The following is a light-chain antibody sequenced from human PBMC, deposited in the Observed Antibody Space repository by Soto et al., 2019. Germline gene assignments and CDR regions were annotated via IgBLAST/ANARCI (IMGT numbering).Light chain of an antibody. CDR1: QRVSSH. CDR3: DQYKASAWT. Sequence: ETVMTQSPVTLSVSPCDTATLSCRASQRVSSHLAWYQQKPGQPPRLLIYAASTRATGIAGRCSGSGSETELTLTIRSRESEYSALYYCDQYKASAWTFGQGTKVDIK. V-gene: IGKV3-15*01. CDR2: AAS. J-gene: IGKJ1*01.